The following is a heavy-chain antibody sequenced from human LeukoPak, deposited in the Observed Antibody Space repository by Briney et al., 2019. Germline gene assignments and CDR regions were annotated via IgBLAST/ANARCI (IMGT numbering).Heavy chain of an antibody. CDR3: ARSGYNKNWFDP. Sequence: SETLSLTCTVSGGSISSYYWSWIRQPPGKGLEWLGYIYYRGSTNYNTSLKSRVTISVDTSKNQFSLKLSSVTAADTAVYYCARSGYNKNWFDPWGQGTLVTVSS. CDR2: IYYRGST. J-gene: IGHJ5*02. CDR1: GGSISSYY. D-gene: IGHD1-14*01. V-gene: IGHV4-59*01.